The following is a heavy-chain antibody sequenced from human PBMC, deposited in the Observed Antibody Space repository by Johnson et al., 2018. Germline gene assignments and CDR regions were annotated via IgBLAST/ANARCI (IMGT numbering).Heavy chain of an antibody. CDR2: ISYDGTNK. D-gene: IGHD4-17*01. Sequence: QVQLVESGGGVVQPGRSLRLSCAASGFPFNAYGLHWVRQAPGQGLEWVAVISYDGTNKYYVDSVKGRFTISRENSKNTLYLQMNSLRAEDTAVYYCAKAATTIVRDAEYFQHWGQGALVTVSA. J-gene: IGHJ1*01. CDR3: AKAATTIVRDAEYFQH. V-gene: IGHV3-30*18. CDR1: GFPFNAYG.